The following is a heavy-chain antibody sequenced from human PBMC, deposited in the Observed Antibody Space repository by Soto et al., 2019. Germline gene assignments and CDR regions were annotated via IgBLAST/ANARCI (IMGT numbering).Heavy chain of an antibody. CDR3: ATRSRWFGLLRVLAY. CDR1: GYTLSELP. J-gene: IGHJ4*01. D-gene: IGHD3-10*01. CDR2: FEPEDGER. V-gene: IGHV1-24*01. Sequence: ASVKVSFEVSGYTLSELPRHWGRQAPGKGREWMGGFEPEDGERIYAPKFQGRVNLTEDTATDTAYMALSSLTSEDTALYYCATRSRWFGLLRVLAYWG.